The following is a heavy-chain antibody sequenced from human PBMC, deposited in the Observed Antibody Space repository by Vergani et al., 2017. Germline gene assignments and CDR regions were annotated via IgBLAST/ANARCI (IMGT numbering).Heavy chain of an antibody. CDR2: IYYSGST. CDR3: ARDLTIFGVVPTSPQGG. J-gene: IGHJ4*02. V-gene: IGHV4-39*07. D-gene: IGHD3-3*01. Sequence: QLQLQESGPGLVKPSETLSLTCTVSGGSISSSSYYWGWIRQPPGKGLEWIGSIYYSGSTYYNPSLKSRVTISVDTSKNQFSLKLSSVTAADTAVYYCARDLTIFGVVPTSPQGGWGQGTLVTVSS. CDR1: GGSISSSSYY.